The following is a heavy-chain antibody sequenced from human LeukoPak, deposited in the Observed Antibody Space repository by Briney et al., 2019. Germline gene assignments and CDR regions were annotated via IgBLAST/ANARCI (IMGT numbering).Heavy chain of an antibody. CDR1: GGSISSYY. J-gene: IGHJ4*02. Sequence: KSSETLSLTCTVSGGSISSYYWSWIRQPPGKGLEWIGYIYYSGSTNYNPSLKSRVTLSVDTSKNQFSLKLSSVTAADTAVYYCARVGYDILTGYYTPDYWGQGTLVTVSS. V-gene: IGHV4-59*01. CDR3: ARVGYDILTGYYTPDY. CDR2: IYYSGST. D-gene: IGHD3-9*01.